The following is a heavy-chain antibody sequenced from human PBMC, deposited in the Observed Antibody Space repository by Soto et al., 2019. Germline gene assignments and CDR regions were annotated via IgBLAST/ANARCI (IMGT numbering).Heavy chain of an antibody. CDR2: IYYSGST. CDR1: GGSISSGDYY. J-gene: IGHJ4*02. Sequence: PSETLSLTCTVSGGSISSGDYYWSWIRQPPGKGLEWIGYIYYSGSTYYNPSLKSRVTISVDTSKNQFSLKLSSVTAADTAVYYCARDSGGYGDFDYWGQGTLVTVSS. V-gene: IGHV4-30-4*01. D-gene: IGHD6-25*01. CDR3: ARDSGGYGDFDY.